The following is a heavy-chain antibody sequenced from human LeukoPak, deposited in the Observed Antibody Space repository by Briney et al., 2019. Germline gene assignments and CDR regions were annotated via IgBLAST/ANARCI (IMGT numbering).Heavy chain of an antibody. D-gene: IGHD3-10*01. CDR3: ARGYYGSGSYPRGFDP. CDR1: GGSVSSGGYY. V-gene: IGHV4-31*03. CDR2: IYYSGST. Sequence: PSETLFLTCTVSGGSVSSGGYYWSWIRQHPGKGLEWIGYIYYSGSTYYNPSLKSRVTISVDTSKNQFSLKLSSVTAADTAVYYCARGYYGSGSYPRGFDPWGQGTLVTVSS. J-gene: IGHJ5*02.